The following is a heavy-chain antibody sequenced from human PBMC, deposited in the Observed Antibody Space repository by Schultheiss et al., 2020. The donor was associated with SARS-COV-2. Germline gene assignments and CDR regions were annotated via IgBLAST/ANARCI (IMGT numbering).Heavy chain of an antibody. D-gene: IGHD3-3*01. Sequence: ASVKVSCKASGYTFTSYDINWVRQATGQGLEWMGWISAYNGNTNYAQKLQGRVTMTTDTSTSTAYMELRSLRSDDTAVYYCARVFGGLSAFDIWGQGTMVTVSS. CDR1: GYTFTSYD. J-gene: IGHJ3*02. V-gene: IGHV1-18*01. CDR2: ISAYNGNT. CDR3: ARVFGGLSAFDI.